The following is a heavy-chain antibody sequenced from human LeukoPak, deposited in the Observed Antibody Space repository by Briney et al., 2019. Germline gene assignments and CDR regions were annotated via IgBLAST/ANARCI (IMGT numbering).Heavy chain of an antibody. V-gene: IGHV3-23*01. Sequence: PGGSLRLSCAASGFTFSSYAMSWVRQAPGKGLEWVSGISGSGGTTYYADSVKGRFTVSRDNSKNTLYLQMNSLRAEDTAVYYCAKGNLVIVPAAISYWGQGTLVTVSS. J-gene: IGHJ4*02. CDR2: ISGSGGTT. D-gene: IGHD2-2*01. CDR3: AKGNLVIVPAAISY. CDR1: GFTFSSYA.